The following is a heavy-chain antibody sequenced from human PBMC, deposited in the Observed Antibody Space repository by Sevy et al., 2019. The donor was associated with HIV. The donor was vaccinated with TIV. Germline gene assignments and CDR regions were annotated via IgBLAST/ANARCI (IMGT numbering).Heavy chain of an antibody. CDR1: GFTFTSYE. Sequence: GGSLRLSCTASGFTFTSYEMNWVRQAPGKGLEWVSYSISSAKSIYYADSVKGRFTVSRDNAKNSLFLQMNSLRAEDTAIYYCARGPHYYYDSTSFFEYWGQGTLVTVSS. CDR3: ARGPHYYYDSTSFFEY. D-gene: IGHD3-22*01. CDR2: SISSAKSI. J-gene: IGHJ4*02. V-gene: IGHV3-48*03.